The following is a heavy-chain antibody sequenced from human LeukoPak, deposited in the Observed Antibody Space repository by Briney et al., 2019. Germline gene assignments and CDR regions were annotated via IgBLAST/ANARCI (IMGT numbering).Heavy chain of an antibody. V-gene: IGHV1-69*13. D-gene: IGHD4-11*01. CDR1: GYTFTSYG. CDR3: ARGQPTVTLFDY. Sequence: ASVKVSCKASGYTFTSYGISWVRQAPGQGLEWMGGIIPIFGTANYAQKFQGRVTITADESTSTAYMELSSLRSEDTAVYYCARGQPTVTLFDYWGQGTLVTVSS. CDR2: IIPIFGTA. J-gene: IGHJ4*02.